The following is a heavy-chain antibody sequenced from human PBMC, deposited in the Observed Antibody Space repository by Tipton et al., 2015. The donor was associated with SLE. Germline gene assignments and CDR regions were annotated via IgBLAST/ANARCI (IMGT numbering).Heavy chain of an antibody. V-gene: IGHV1-18*01. CDR3: ARDGSTMDWFDP. D-gene: IGHD5/OR15-5a*01. CDR2: MNPSGNT. J-gene: IGHJ5*02. Sequence: QLVQSGAEVKKPGASVKVSCKASGHTFINSDFNWVRQAPGQGLEWMGWMNPSGNTNYAQKLQGRVTMTTDTSTSTAYMELRSLRSDDTAVYYCARDGSTMDWFDPWGQGTLVTVS. CDR1: GHTFINSD.